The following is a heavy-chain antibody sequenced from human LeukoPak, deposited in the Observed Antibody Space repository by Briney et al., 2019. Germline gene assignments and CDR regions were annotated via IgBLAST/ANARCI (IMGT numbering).Heavy chain of an antibody. CDR3: ARDRSSSSWNFDY. J-gene: IGHJ4*02. CDR2: IIPILGIA. CDR1: GGTFSSYA. Sequence: SVKVSCKASGGTFSSYAISWVRQAPGQGLEWMGRIIPILGIANYAQKFQGRVTITADKSTSTAYMELSSLRSEDTAVYYCARDRSSSSWNFDYWGQGTLVTVSS. D-gene: IGHD6-13*01. V-gene: IGHV1-69*04.